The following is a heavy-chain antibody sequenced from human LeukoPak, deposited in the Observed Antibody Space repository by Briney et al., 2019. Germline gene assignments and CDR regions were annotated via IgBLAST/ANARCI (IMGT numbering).Heavy chain of an antibody. D-gene: IGHD2-15*01. CDR3: TKAAYCSGGSCYRGLGDLSY. CDR2: ISGSGGST. CDR1: GFTISSYA. V-gene: IGHV3-23*01. Sequence: GGSLRLSCAASGFTISSYAMSWVRQTPGKGLEWVSAISGSGGSTYYADSVKGRFTISRDNSKNTLYLQMNSLRAEDTAVYYCTKAAYCSGGSCYRGLGDLSYWGQGTLVTVSS. J-gene: IGHJ4*02.